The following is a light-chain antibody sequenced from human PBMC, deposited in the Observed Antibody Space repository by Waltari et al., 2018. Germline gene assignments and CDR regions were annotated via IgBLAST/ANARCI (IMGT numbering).Light chain of an antibody. CDR3: QQYHEWPYT. Sequence: ETVMIQSPVTLSVSPGATVTLSCRASQRVSNNVAWYQQTPGQAPRLLIYAAFSRGNAIPARFGGSGSGTDFTLTITPLQSEDFGVCYCQQYHEWPYTFGQGTKLE. V-gene: IGKV3-15*01. J-gene: IGKJ2*01. CDR1: QRVSNN. CDR2: AAF.